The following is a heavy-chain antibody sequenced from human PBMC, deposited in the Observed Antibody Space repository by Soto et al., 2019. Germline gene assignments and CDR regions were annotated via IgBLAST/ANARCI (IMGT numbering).Heavy chain of an antibody. D-gene: IGHD2-15*01. CDR1: GFTFSAYA. CDR2: ISSRSDTL. V-gene: IGHV3-48*02. J-gene: IGHJ6*02. Sequence: PGGSLRLSCEGSGFTFSAYAMNWVRQAPGKGLEWVPYISSRSDTLYYADSVKGRFTISRDNAKNSVYLQVNNLRDEDTAVYYCARDWDIVILSVPIPNYNYGMAVWGQGTTVTVSS. CDR3: ARDWDIVILSVPIPNYNYGMAV.